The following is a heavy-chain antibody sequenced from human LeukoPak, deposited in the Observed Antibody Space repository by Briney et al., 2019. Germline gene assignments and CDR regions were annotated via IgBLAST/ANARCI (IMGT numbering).Heavy chain of an antibody. D-gene: IGHD6-19*01. Sequence: SETLSLTCTVSGGSIRSSYYYWGWIRQPPGKGLEWIGSIYYSGSTYYNPSLKSRVTISVDTSKNQFSLKLSSVTAADTAVYYCARGPGIAVAGRFDPWGQGTLVTVSS. V-gene: IGHV4-39*01. CDR2: IYYSGST. CDR3: ARGPGIAVAGRFDP. J-gene: IGHJ5*02. CDR1: GGSIRSSYYY.